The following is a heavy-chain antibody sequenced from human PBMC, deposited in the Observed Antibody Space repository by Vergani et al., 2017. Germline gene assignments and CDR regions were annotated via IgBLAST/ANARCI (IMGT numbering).Heavy chain of an antibody. CDR2: IYSGGST. V-gene: IGHV3-53*04. Sequence: EVQLVESGGGVVQPGGSLRLSCAASGFTVSSNYMSWVRQAPGKGLEWVSVIYSGGSTYYADSVKGRFTISRHNSKNTLYLQMNSLRAEDTAVYYCARDRLVAGSPSYFDYWGQGTLVTVSS. CDR1: GFTVSSNY. CDR3: ARDRLVAGSPSYFDY. D-gene: IGHD6-13*01. J-gene: IGHJ4*02.